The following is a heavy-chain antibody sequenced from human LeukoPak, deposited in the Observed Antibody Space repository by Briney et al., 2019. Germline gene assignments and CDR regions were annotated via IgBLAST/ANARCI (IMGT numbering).Heavy chain of an antibody. J-gene: IGHJ4*02. V-gene: IGHV4-34*01. CDR2: INHSGST. CDR3: ARGRVEDY. CDR1: GGSFSGYY. Sequence: SETLSLTCAVHGGSFSGYYWSWIRQPPGKGLEWIGEINHSGSTNYNPSLKSRVTISVDTSKNQFSLKLSSVTAADTAVYYCARGRVEDYWGQGTLVTVSS. D-gene: IGHD5-24*01.